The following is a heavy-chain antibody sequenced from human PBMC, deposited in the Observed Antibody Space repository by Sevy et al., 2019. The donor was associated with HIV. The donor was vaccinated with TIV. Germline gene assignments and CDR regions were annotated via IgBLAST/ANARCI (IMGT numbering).Heavy chain of an antibody. Sequence: ASVKVSCKASGYTFTSYGISWVRQAPGQGLEWMGWISAYNGNTNYPQKLQGRVTMTTDTSTSTAYMELRSLRSDDTAVYYCARDAYYYDSSGYHNWGQGTLVTVSS. CDR1: GYTFTSYG. CDR3: ARDAYYYDSSGYHN. D-gene: IGHD3-22*01. V-gene: IGHV1-18*04. CDR2: ISAYNGNT. J-gene: IGHJ4*02.